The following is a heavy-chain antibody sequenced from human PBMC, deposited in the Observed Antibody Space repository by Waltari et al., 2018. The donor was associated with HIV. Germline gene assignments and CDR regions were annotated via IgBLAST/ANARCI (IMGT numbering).Heavy chain of an antibody. CDR3: VRGAPFDY. V-gene: IGHV3-74*01. CDR2: INSDGSDT. CDR1: GFTFSSFW. Sequence: EEQLVESGGGLVQPGGSLRLSCAASGFTFSSFWMHWVRQVPGKGLVWVSLINSDGSDTSTADSVKGRFTIFRDNARNTLYLQMHSLRAEDTALYYCVRGAPFDYWGQGALVAVSS. J-gene: IGHJ4*02.